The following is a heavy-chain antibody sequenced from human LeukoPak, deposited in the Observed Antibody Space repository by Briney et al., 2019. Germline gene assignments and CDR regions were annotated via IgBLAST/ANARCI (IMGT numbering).Heavy chain of an antibody. V-gene: IGHV4-39*01. Sequence: SETLSLTCTVSGGSISSSSYYWDWIRQPPGKGLEWIGSLYYSGSTYYNPSLKSRVTISVDTSKNQFSLKLSSVTAADTAVFYCARRSYYDSSAIFDYWGQGTLVTVSS. D-gene: IGHD3-22*01. J-gene: IGHJ4*02. CDR2: LYYSGST. CDR3: ARRSYYDSSAIFDY. CDR1: GGSISSSSYY.